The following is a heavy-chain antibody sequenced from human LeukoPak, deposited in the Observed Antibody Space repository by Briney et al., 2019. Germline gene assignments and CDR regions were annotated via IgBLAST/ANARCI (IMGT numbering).Heavy chain of an antibody. J-gene: IGHJ6*03. Sequence: SETLSLTCAVSGDSISSGNWWNWVRQPPGKGLEWIGEIYHSGTTNYKPSLKSRVTISVDTSKNQFSLKLSSVTAADTAVYYCARDSPSYYDILTGPREYYYYYYYMDVWGKGTTVTISS. CDR1: GDSISSGNW. CDR2: IYHSGTT. V-gene: IGHV4-4*02. D-gene: IGHD3-9*01. CDR3: ARDSPSYYDILTGPREYYYYYYYMDV.